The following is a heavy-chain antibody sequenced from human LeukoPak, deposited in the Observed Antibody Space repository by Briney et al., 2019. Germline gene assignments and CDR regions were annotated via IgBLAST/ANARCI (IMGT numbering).Heavy chain of an antibody. CDR3: ARVAVAAWEDY. Sequence: PGGSLRLSCAASGFTFSSYSMNWVRQAAGKGLEWVSYISSSSSTIYYADSVKGRFTISRDNAKNSLYLQMNSLRAEDTAVYYCARVAVAAWEDYWGQGTLVTVSS. J-gene: IGHJ4*02. D-gene: IGHD6-19*01. CDR2: ISSSSSTI. CDR1: GFTFSSYS. V-gene: IGHV3-48*01.